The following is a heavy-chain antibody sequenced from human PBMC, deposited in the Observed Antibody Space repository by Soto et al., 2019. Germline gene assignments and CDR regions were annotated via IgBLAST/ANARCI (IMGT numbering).Heavy chain of an antibody. CDR1: GYTFTSYD. D-gene: IGHD5-18*01. Sequence: GASVKVSCKASGYTFTSYDINWVRQATGQGLEWMGWMNPNSGNTGYAQKFQGRVTMTRNTSISTAYMELSSLRSEDTAVYYCARVGYSYGYEHYYYYGTDVWGQGXTVTVSS. J-gene: IGHJ6*02. V-gene: IGHV1-8*01. CDR2: MNPNSGNT. CDR3: ARVGYSYGYEHYYYYGTDV.